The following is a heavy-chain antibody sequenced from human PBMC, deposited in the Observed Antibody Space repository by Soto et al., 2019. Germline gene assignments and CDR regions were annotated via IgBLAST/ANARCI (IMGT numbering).Heavy chain of an antibody. D-gene: IGHD4-17*01. J-gene: IGHJ4*02. Sequence: PSETLSLTCTVSGGSVTNSSYYWGWIRQSPGKGLEWIGSVYYRGRSYSKSSDKSRVTISVDTSKNRFSPSLNSVTASDTAVYFCVSQRTTVPTQAYFDYWGPGALVTVSS. CDR3: VSQRTTVPTQAYFDY. CDR2: VYYRGRS. V-gene: IGHV4-39*01. CDR1: GGSVTNSSYY.